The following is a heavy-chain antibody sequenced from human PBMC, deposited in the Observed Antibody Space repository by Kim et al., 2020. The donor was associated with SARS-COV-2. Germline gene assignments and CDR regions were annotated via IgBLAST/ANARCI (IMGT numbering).Heavy chain of an antibody. CDR1: GYTLTELS. V-gene: IGHV1-24*01. Sequence: ASVKVSCKVSGYTLTELSMHWVRQAPGKGLEWMGGFDPEDGETIYAQKFQGRVTMTEDTSTDTAYMELSSLRSEDTAVYYCATDHDTMVRGDAFDIWGQGTMVTVSS. D-gene: IGHD3-10*01. J-gene: IGHJ3*02. CDR3: ATDHDTMVRGDAFDI. CDR2: FDPEDGET.